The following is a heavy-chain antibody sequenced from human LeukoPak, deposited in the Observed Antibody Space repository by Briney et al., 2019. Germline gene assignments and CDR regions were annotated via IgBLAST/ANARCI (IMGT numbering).Heavy chain of an antibody. CDR1: GFSFSDYW. J-gene: IGHJ4*02. D-gene: IGHD3-22*01. Sequence: GGSLRLSCAASGFSFSDYWMSWVRQAPGKGLEWVANIKQDGGDKYYADSVKGWFTISRDNSKNTLYLQMNSLRAEDTAVYYCALAYYYDSSEDYWGQGTLVTVSS. V-gene: IGHV3-7*03. CDR3: ALAYYYDSSEDY. CDR2: IKQDGGDK.